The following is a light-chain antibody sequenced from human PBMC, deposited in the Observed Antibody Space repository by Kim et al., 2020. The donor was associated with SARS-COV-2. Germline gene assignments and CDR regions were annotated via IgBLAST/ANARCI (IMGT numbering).Light chain of an antibody. CDR3: IQALQTFYT. V-gene: IGKV2-28*01. CDR2: LGS. J-gene: IGKJ2*01. Sequence: DIVMTQSPLSLPVTPGEPASISCRSSQSLLHSNGYNYLDWYLQKPGQSPQLLIYLGSNRASGVPDRFSGSGSGTDFTLKISRVEAEDVGVYYCIQALQTFYTFGQGTKLEI. CDR1: QSLLHSNGYNY.